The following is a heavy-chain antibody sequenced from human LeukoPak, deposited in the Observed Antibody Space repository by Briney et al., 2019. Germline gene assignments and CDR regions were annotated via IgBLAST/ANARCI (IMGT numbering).Heavy chain of an antibody. CDR1: GGSISSRSYY. V-gene: IGHV4-39*01. Sequence: SETLSLTCTVSGGSISSRSYYWGWIRQPPGKGLEWIASIYYSGTTYYNPSLKSRVSISADTSKNQFSLKVSSVTAADTAVYYCARCQHYFDSSAYPRPYYFDYWGRGTLVTVSS. J-gene: IGHJ4*02. D-gene: IGHD3-22*01. CDR2: IYYSGTT. CDR3: ARCQHYFDSSAYPRPYYFDY.